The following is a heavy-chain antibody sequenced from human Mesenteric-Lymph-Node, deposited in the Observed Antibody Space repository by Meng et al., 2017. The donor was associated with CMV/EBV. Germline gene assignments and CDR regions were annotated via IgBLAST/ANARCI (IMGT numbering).Heavy chain of an antibody. CDR2: IYYGGTT. CDR3: ARGAEYQLPRPFDY. V-gene: IGHV4-39*01. CDR1: GGSISSSSYY. D-gene: IGHD2-2*01. Sequence: GSLRLSCTVSGGSISSSSYYWGWIRQPPGKGLEWIGSIYYGGTTYYNPSLKSRVTISEDTSKNQFSLKLSSVTAADTGVYFCARGAEYQLPRPFDYWGQGTLVPSPQ. J-gene: IGHJ4*02.